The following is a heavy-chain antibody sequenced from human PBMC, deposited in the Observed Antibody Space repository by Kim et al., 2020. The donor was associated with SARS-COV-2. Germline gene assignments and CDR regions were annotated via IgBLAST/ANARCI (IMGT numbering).Heavy chain of an antibody. CDR2: IIPIFGTA. V-gene: IGHV1-69*13. D-gene: IGHD6-13*01. Sequence: SVKVSCKASGGTFSSYAISWVRQAPGQGLEWMGGIIPIFGTANYAQKFQGRVTITADESTSTAYMELSSLRSEDTAVYYCARAVGSSSWYGGPTGYYYYGMDVWGQGTTVTVSS. CDR3: ARAVGSSSWYGGPTGYYYYGMDV. CDR1: GGTFSSYA. J-gene: IGHJ6*02.